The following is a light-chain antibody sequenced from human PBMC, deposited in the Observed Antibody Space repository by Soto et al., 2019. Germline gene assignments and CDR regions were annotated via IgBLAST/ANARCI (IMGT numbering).Light chain of an antibody. J-gene: IGLJ3*02. Sequence: QSVLTQPPSVSAAPGQKVTISCSGTSSNIGKNYVSWYQQFPGAAPKLLIYENNKRPSGIPDRFSGSKSGTSATLGITGLQTGDEADYYCGTWDNSLSTGMFGGGTKLTVL. CDR2: ENN. CDR1: SSNIGKNY. CDR3: GTWDNSLSTGM. V-gene: IGLV1-51*02.